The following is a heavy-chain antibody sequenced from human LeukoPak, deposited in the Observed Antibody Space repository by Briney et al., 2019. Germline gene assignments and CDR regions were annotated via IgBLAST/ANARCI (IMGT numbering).Heavy chain of an antibody. Sequence: PGGSLRLSCAASGFTFDDYAMHWVRQAPGKGLEWVSGISWNSGSIGYADSVKGRFTISRDNAKNSLYLQMNSLRAEDTAVYYCANEGITARPFDYWGQGTLVTVSS. D-gene: IGHD6-6*01. CDR1: GFTFDDYA. V-gene: IGHV3-9*01. CDR3: ANEGITARPFDY. CDR2: ISWNSGSI. J-gene: IGHJ4*02.